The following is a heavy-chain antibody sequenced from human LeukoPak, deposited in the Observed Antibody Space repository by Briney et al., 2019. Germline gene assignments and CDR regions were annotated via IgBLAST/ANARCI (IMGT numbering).Heavy chain of an antibody. CDR2: IYYSGST. V-gene: IGHV4-59*01. CDR1: GGSISSYY. D-gene: IGHD3-9*01. Sequence: SEPLSITCTVSGGSISSYYWSWIRQPPGKGLEWIGYIYYSGSTNYNPSLKSRVTISVDTSKNQFSLKLSSVTAADTAVYYCARGGKYDILTGYYMDGFDYWGQGTLVTVSS. J-gene: IGHJ4*02. CDR3: ARGGKYDILTGYYMDGFDY.